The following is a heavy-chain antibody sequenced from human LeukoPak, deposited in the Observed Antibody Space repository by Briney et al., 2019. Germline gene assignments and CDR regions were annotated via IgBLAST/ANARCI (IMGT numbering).Heavy chain of an antibody. CDR1: GFTVSSNY. CDR3: ARDFSPSCGSDCYFDAFDI. V-gene: IGHV3-66*01. D-gene: IGHD2-21*02. Sequence: GGSLRLSCAASGFTVSSNYMSWVRQAPGKGLEWVSVIYSGGSTYYADSVKGRFTISRDNAKNSLYLQMDSLRAEDTAVYYCARDFSPSCGSDCYFDAFDIWGQGTMVTVSS. CDR2: IYSGGST. J-gene: IGHJ3*02.